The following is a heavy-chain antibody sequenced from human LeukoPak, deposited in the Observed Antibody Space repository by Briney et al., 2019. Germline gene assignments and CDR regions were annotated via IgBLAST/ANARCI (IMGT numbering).Heavy chain of an antibody. CDR1: GFTFSDYY. D-gene: IGHD6-13*01. CDR3: AKVGSSNWYYFDF. J-gene: IGHJ4*02. Sequence: GGSLRLSCAASGFTFSDYYMSWIRQAPGKGLEWVSYISSSSSYTNYADSVKGRFTISRDNSENKLYLQMNSLRAEDTAIYYCAKVGSSNWYYFDFWGQGTLVTVSS. V-gene: IGHV3-11*03. CDR2: ISSSSSYT.